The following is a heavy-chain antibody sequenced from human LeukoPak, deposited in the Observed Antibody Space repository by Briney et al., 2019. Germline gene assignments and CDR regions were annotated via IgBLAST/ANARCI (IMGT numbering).Heavy chain of an antibody. V-gene: IGHV3-23*01. J-gene: IGHJ4*02. D-gene: IGHD3-22*01. CDR2: IGESGGST. CDR1: GFAFSSYG. Sequence: PGGTLRLSCAASGFAFSSYGMSWVRQAPGKGLEWVATIGESGGSTYYADSVKGRFTISRDNSKNTLYLQMGSLRAEDMAVYYCARESSGYNGWGQGTLVTVSS. CDR3: ARESSGYNG.